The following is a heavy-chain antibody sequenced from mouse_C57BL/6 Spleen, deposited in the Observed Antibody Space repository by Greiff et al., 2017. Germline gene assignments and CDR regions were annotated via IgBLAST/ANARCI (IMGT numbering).Heavy chain of an antibody. CDR3: AVDTTVVAPFDY. D-gene: IGHD1-1*01. J-gene: IGHJ2*01. Sequence: QVQLQQSGAELAKPGASVKLSCTASGYTFTSYWMHWVKQRPGQGLEWIGYINPSSGYTKYNQKFKDKATLTADKSSSPAYMQLSSLTYADSAVYYCAVDTTVVAPFDYWGQGTTLTVSS. V-gene: IGHV1-7*01. CDR1: GYTFTSYW. CDR2: INPSSGYT.